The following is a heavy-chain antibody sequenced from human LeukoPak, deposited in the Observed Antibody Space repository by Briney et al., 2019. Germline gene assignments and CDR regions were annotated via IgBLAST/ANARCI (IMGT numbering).Heavy chain of an antibody. CDR3: ASCTYYDILTGYPWPIDY. V-gene: IGHV3-33*01. D-gene: IGHD3-9*01. CDR2: IWYDGSNK. CDR1: GFTLSSYG. Sequence: PGRSLRLSCAASGFTLSSYGMHWVRQAPGKGLEWVAVIWYDGSNKYYADSVKGRFTISRDNSKNTLYLQMNSLRAEDTAVYYCASCTYYDILTGYPWPIDYWGQGTLVTVSS. J-gene: IGHJ4*02.